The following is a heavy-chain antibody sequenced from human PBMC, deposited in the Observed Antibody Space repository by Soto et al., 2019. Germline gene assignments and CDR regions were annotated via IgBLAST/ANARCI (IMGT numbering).Heavy chain of an antibody. CDR2: IYYSGST. Sequence: PSETLSLTCTFSGYSISGGGYYWSWIRQHPGKGLEWIGYIYYSGSTYYNPSLKSRVIISVDTSKNQFSLKLSSVTAADTAVYYCARERPDGARLDPWGQGTLVTVPQ. V-gene: IGHV4-31*03. CDR3: ARERPDGARLDP. CDR1: GYSISGGGYY. D-gene: IGHD6-6*01. J-gene: IGHJ5*02.